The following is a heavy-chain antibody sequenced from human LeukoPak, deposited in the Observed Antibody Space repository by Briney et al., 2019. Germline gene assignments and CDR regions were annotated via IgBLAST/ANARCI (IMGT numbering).Heavy chain of an antibody. Sequence: SETLSLTCAVYGGSFSGYYWSWIRQPPGKGLEWIGEINHSGSTNYNPSLKSRVTISVDTSKNQFSLKLSSVTAADPAVYYCARGLVVVPAAREYNWFDPWGQGTLVTVSS. CDR3: ARGLVVVPAAREYNWFDP. D-gene: IGHD2-2*01. CDR2: INHSGST. V-gene: IGHV4-34*01. J-gene: IGHJ5*02. CDR1: GGSFSGYY.